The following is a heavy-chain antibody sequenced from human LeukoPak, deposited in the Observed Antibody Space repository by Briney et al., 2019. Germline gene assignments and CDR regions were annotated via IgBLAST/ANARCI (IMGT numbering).Heavy chain of an antibody. D-gene: IGHD5-24*01. Sequence: SVKVSCKASGFTFTSSAVQWVRQARGQRLEWIGWVVVGSGNTNYAQKFQERVTITRDMSTSTAYMELSSLRSEDTAVYYCAKRSAYNYGYFDYWGQGTLVTVSS. CDR3: AKRSAYNYGYFDY. J-gene: IGHJ4*02. CDR1: GFTFTSSA. V-gene: IGHV1-58*01. CDR2: VVVGSGNT.